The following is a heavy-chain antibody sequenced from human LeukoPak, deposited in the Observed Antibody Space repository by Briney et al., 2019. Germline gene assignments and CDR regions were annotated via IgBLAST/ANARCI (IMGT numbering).Heavy chain of an antibody. Sequence: PAGSLRLSCAASGFTFSDYYMSWIRQAPGKGLEWVSYISSSGSTIYYADSVKGRFTISRDNAKNSLYLQMNSLRAEDTAVYYCARGGDYYDSSSYYPPSYYYYMDVWGKGTTVTVSS. J-gene: IGHJ6*03. D-gene: IGHD3-22*01. CDR1: GFTFSDYY. CDR3: ARGGDYYDSSSYYPPSYYYYMDV. V-gene: IGHV3-11*04. CDR2: ISSSGSTI.